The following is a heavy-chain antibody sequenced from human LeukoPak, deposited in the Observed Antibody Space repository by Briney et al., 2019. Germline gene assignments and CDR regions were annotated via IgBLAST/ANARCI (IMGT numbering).Heavy chain of an antibody. CDR1: GFTFSDYW. V-gene: IGHV3-7*04. CDR3: AGGALDY. Sequence: PGGSLRLSCVASGFTFSDYWMTWVRQAPGQGLEWVAKINQDGREQHFVDSVKGRFTIPRDNAKNSLYLQMDSLRGEDTAVYYCAGGALDYWGQGTLVTVSS. CDR2: INQDGREQ. J-gene: IGHJ4*02.